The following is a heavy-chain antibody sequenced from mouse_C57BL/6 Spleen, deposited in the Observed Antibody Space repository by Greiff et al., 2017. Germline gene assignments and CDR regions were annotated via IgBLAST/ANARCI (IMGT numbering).Heavy chain of an antibody. CDR2: IWWDDDK. CDR3: ARGAHYGNYGYAMDY. CDR1: GFSLSTFGMG. J-gene: IGHJ4*01. D-gene: IGHD2-1*01. Sequence: QVQLKESGPGILQPSQTLSLTCSFSGFSLSTFGMGVGWIRQPSGKGLEWLAHIWWDDDKYYNPALKSRLTISKDTSKNQVFLKIANVDTADTATYYCARGAHYGNYGYAMDYWGQGTSVTVSS. V-gene: IGHV8-8*01.